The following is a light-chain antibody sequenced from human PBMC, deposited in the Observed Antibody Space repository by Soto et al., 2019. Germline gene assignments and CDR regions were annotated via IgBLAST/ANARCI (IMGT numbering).Light chain of an antibody. Sequence: ERVMTQSPATLSVFPGEGATLSCRASEAVSTNLAWYQHKPGQAPRLLIYAASTRSTGVPARFSGSGSGTEFTLTISNLQSEDFAVYYCQQYNNWPLTFGGGTKVDIK. CDR2: AAS. V-gene: IGKV3-15*01. J-gene: IGKJ4*01. CDR3: QQYNNWPLT. CDR1: EAVSTN.